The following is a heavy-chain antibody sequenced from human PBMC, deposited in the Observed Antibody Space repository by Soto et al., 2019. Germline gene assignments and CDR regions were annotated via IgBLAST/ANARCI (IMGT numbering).Heavy chain of an antibody. CDR1: GDSISRGGYY. D-gene: IGHD2-21*01. CDR3: ARDGAGAYGLGWFDP. V-gene: IGHV4-31*03. CDR2: IYHSGST. Sequence: QVQLQESGPGLVKPSQTLSLTCTVSGDSISRGGYYWNWIRQHPRTGLEWIGYIYHSGSTNYNTSLKSRVTISVDTSKNQVSLELSNVTAADTAGYYCARDGAGAYGLGWFDPWGQGILVTVSS. J-gene: IGHJ5*02.